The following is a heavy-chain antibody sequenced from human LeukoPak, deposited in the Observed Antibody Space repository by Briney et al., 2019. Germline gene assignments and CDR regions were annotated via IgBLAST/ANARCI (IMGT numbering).Heavy chain of an antibody. CDR3: ARDYSRRYCSGGSCYSEPDY. Sequence: PSQTLSLTCTVSGGSISSGSYYWSWIRQPAGKGLEWIGRIYTSGSTNYNPSLKSRVTISVDKSKNTFSLKLSSVTDADTAVYYCARDYSRRYCSGGSCYSEPDYWGQGTLVTVSS. J-gene: IGHJ4*02. D-gene: IGHD2-15*01. V-gene: IGHV4-61*02. CDR1: GGSISSGSYY. CDR2: IYTSGST.